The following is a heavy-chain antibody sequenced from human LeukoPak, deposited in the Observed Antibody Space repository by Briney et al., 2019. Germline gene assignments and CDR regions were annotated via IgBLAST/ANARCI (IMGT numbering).Heavy chain of an antibody. CDR3: ATIQWLSKTIDY. J-gene: IGHJ4*02. CDR1: GGSISSYY. CDR2: IYYSGST. Sequence: PSETLSLTCTVSGGSISSYYWSWIRQPPGKGLEWIGYIYYSGSTNYNPSLKIRVTISVDTSKNQFSLKLSSVTAADTAVYYCATIQWLSKTIDYWGQGTLVTVSS. V-gene: IGHV4-59*01. D-gene: IGHD3-22*01.